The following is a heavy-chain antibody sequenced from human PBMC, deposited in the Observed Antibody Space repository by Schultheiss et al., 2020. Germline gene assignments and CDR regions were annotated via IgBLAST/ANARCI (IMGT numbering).Heavy chain of an antibody. D-gene: IGHD5-12*01. J-gene: IGHJ4*02. CDR2: ISGSGGST. CDR3: ARTKVATFDY. CDR1: GFTFSSYE. Sequence: GGSLRLSCAASGFTFSSYEMNWVRQAPGKGLEWVSAISGSGGSTYYADSVKGRFTISRDNAKNSLFLQMNSLRVEDTAVYYCARTKVATFDYWGQGTLVTVSS. V-gene: IGHV3-48*03.